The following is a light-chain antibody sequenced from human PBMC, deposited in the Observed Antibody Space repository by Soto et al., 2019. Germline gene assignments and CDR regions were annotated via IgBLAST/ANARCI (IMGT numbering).Light chain of an antibody. CDR1: QDIRGA. V-gene: IGKV1-13*02. CDR2: DVS. CDR3: QQFNVYPIT. J-gene: IGKJ5*01. Sequence: AIQLTQSPSSLSASVGDRVTITCRASQDIRGALAWFQQKPGKAPKLLFYDVSSLESGVPSRFSGSGSGTDFTFTISSLQPEDFATYYCQQFNVYPITFGQGTRLEIK.